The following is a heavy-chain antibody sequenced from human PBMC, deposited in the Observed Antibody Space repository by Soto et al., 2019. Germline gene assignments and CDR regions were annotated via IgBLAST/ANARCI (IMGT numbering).Heavy chain of an antibody. J-gene: IGHJ4*02. CDR3: ARVHGSGSPTYYFDY. CDR1: GYTFTSYP. D-gene: IGHD3-10*01. Sequence: ASVKVSCKASGYTFTSYPIHWVRQAPGQRLEWMGWINVGNGNTNYAQKFQGRVTMTTDTSTSTAYMELRSLRSDDTAVYYCARVHGSGSPTYYFDYWGQGTLVTVSS. CDR2: INVGNGNT. V-gene: IGHV1-3*01.